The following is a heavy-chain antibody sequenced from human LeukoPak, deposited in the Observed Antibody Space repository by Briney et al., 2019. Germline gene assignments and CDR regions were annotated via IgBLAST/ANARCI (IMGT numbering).Heavy chain of an antibody. CDR2: IYSGGST. Sequence: GGSLRLSCAASGFAVSSNYMSWVRQAPGKGLEWVAVIYSGGSTNYADSVKGRFTISRDNSKNTLYLLMNSLRAEDTAVYYCARGYSSSWYLDWGQGTLVTVSS. CDR1: GFAVSSNY. CDR3: ARGYSSSWYLD. J-gene: IGHJ4*02. V-gene: IGHV3-66*01. D-gene: IGHD6-13*01.